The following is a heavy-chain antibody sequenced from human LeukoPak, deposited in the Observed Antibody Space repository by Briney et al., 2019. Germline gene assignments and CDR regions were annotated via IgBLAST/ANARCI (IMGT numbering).Heavy chain of an antibody. J-gene: IGHJ6*02. CDR3: ARVPSGSYSTSYYYYYGMDV. CDR1: GYTFTSYD. V-gene: IGHV1-8*01. D-gene: IGHD1-26*01. Sequence: ASVKVSCKASGYTFTSYDINWVRQATGQGLEWMGWMNPNSGNTGYAQKFQGRVTMTRNTSISTAYMELSSLRSEDTAVYYCARVPSGSYSTSYYYYYGMDVWGQGTTVTVSS. CDR2: MNPNSGNT.